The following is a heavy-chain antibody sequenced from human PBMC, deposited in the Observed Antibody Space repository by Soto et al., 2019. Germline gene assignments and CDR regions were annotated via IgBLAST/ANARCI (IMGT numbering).Heavy chain of an antibody. D-gene: IGHD6-19*01. V-gene: IGHV1-69*01. CDR2: IIPIFGTA. Sequence: QVQLVQSGAEVKKPGSSVKVSCKASGGTFSSYAISWVRQAPGQGLEWMGGIIPIFGTANYAQKSQGRVTITADESTSTAYMELSSLRSEDTAVYYCARDKAVAGTYYYYGMDVWGQGTTVTVSS. CDR3: ARDKAVAGTYYYYGMDV. J-gene: IGHJ6*02. CDR1: GGTFSSYA.